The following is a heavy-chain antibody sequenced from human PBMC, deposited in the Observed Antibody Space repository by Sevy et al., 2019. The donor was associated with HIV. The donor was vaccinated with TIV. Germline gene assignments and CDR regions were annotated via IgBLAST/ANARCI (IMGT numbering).Heavy chain of an antibody. CDR2: ITDSSNYI. CDR3: ARDRRTLNYYGSSGYNYYFDY. D-gene: IGHD3-22*01. V-gene: IGHV3-21*01. J-gene: IGHJ4*02. Sequence: GGSLRLSCAASGFTFSTYNMNWVRQAPGKGLEWVSSITDSSNYIYHADSVKGRFTISRDNAKNSLYLQMNSLRAEDTSVYCCARDRRTLNYYGSSGYNYYFDYWGQGTLVTVSS. CDR1: GFTFSTYN.